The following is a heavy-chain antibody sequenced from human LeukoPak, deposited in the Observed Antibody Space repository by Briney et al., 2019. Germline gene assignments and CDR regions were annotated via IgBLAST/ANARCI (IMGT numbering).Heavy chain of an antibody. Sequence: GRSLRLSCAASGFTFSSYAMHWVRQAPGKGLEWVAVISYDGSNKYYADSVKGRFTISRDNSKNTLYLQMNSQRAEDTAVYYCARHREPYSSSWYDFDYWGQGTLVTVSS. CDR2: ISYDGSNK. D-gene: IGHD6-13*01. CDR3: ARHREPYSSSWYDFDY. CDR1: GFTFSSYA. V-gene: IGHV3-30-3*01. J-gene: IGHJ4*02.